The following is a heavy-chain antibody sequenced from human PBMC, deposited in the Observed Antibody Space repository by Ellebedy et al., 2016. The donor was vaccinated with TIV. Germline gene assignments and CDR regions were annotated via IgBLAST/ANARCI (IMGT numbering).Heavy chain of an antibody. CDR1: GFAFSSYS. CDR2: ISYDGTKK. Sequence: GGSLRLSXAASGFAFSSYSMHWVRQAPGKGLEWVAVISYDGTKKYYEDSVEARFTISRDNSKNTLYLQMNSLRPEDTAMYYCAKDPRSYATSLDYWGQGTLVTVSS. V-gene: IGHV3-30-3*01. J-gene: IGHJ4*02. CDR3: AKDPRSYATSLDY. D-gene: IGHD1-26*01.